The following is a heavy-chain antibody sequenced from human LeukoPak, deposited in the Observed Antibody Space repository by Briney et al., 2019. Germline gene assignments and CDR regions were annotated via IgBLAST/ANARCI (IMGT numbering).Heavy chain of an antibody. D-gene: IGHD1-26*01. CDR3: ARDGGATLNDY. CDR1: GXTFSDYY. J-gene: IGHJ4*02. CDR2: ISSSSSYT. Sequence: PGGSLRLSCAASGXTFSDYYVSWIRQAPGKGLEWVSYISSSSSYTNYADSVKGRFTLSRDNAKNSLYLQMNSLRAEDTAVYYCARDGGATLNDYWGQGTLVTVSS. V-gene: IGHV3-11*05.